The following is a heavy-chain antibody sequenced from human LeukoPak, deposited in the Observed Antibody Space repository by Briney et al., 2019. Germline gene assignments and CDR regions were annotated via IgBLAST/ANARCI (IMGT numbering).Heavy chain of an antibody. CDR3: TTELSGYCSGGSCYQYYFDY. D-gene: IGHD2-15*01. CDR1: GFTFSNAW. V-gene: IGHV3-15*01. Sequence: GGSLRLSCAASGFTFSNAWMSWARQAPGKGLEWVGRIKSKTDGGTTDYAAPVKGRFTISRDDSKNTLYLQMNSLKTEDTAVYYCTTELSGYCSGGSCYQYYFDYWGQGTLVTVSS. CDR2: IKSKTDGGTT. J-gene: IGHJ4*02.